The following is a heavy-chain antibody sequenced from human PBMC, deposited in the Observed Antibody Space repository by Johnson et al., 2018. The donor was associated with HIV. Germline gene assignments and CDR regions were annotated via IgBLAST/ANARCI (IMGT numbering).Heavy chain of an antibody. CDR1: GFTFSTYG. Sequence: QVQLVESGGGVVQPGGSLTLSCAASGFTFSTYGMHWVRQAPGKGLEWVTFIRYDGSNKDYADSVKGRFTISRDNSKNTLYLQMNSLKTEDTAVYYCARDWDAFDVWGQGTMVAVS. CDR2: IRYDGSNK. V-gene: IGHV3-30*02. CDR3: ARDWDAFDV. J-gene: IGHJ3*01.